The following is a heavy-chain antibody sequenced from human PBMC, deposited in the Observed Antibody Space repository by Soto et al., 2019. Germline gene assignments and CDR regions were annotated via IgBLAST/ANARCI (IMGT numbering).Heavy chain of an antibody. Sequence: GASVKVSCKASGGTFSSYAISWVRQAPGQGLEWMGGVIPIFGTANYAQKFQGRVTITADESTSTAYMELSSLRSEDTAVYYCARDYDSSGDYYYYSMDVWGQGTTVTVSS. CDR1: GGTFSSYA. V-gene: IGHV1-69*13. J-gene: IGHJ6*02. CDR2: VIPIFGTA. D-gene: IGHD3-22*01. CDR3: ARDYDSSGDYYYYSMDV.